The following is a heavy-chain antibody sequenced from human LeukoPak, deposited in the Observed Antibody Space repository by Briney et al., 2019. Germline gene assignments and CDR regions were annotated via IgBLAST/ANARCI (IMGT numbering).Heavy chain of an antibody. CDR1: GGSISSYY. CDR2: IYYSGST. J-gene: IGHJ4*02. V-gene: IGHV4-59*01. D-gene: IGHD4-17*01. Sequence: SETLSLTCTVSGGSISSYYWSWIRPPPGKGLEWIGYIYYSGSTNYNPSLKSRVTISVDTSKNQFSLKLSSVTAADTAVYYCARADYGDYRLPPAFDYWGQGTLVTVSS. CDR3: ARADYGDYRLPPAFDY.